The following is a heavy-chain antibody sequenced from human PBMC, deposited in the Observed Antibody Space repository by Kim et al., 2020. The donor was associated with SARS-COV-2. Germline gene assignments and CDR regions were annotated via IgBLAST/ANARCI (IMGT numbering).Heavy chain of an antibody. J-gene: IGHJ4*02. CDR1: GGSFSGYY. CDR3: ARVQGFGVVIRPVYFDY. Sequence: SETLSLTCAVYGGSFSGYYWSWIRQPPGKGLEWIGEINHSGSTNYNPSLKSRVTISVDTSKNQFSLKLSSVTAADTAVYYCARVQGFGVVIRPVYFDYWGQGTLVTVSS. D-gene: IGHD3-3*01. V-gene: IGHV4-34*01. CDR2: INHSGST.